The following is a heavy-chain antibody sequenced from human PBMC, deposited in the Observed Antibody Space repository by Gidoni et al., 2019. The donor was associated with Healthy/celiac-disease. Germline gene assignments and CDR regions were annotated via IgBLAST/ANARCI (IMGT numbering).Heavy chain of an antibody. J-gene: IGHJ3*02. Sequence: QVQLQESGPGLVKPSETLSPTCTGPGGSISSYYWSWIRQPPGKGLEWIGYIYYSGSTNYNPTLKSRVTISVDTSKNQFSLKLGSVAAADTAVYYCARHHGRSGAFDIWGQGTMVTVSS. D-gene: IGHD6-19*01. CDR2: IYYSGST. V-gene: IGHV4-59*08. CDR1: GGSISSYY. CDR3: ARHHGRSGAFDI.